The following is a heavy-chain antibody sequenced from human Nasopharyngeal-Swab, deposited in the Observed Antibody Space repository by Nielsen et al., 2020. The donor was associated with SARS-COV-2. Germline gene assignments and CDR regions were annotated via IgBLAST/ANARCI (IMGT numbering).Heavy chain of an antibody. Sequence: ASVKVSRKASGYTFTGYYLHWVRQAPGQGLEWMGRINANNGGTYYAQKFQGRVTMTRDTSISTAYMELSRLRSDDTAVYYCARIDTVTTETGYWGQGTLVTVSS. CDR2: INANNGGT. CDR3: ARIDTVTTETGY. CDR1: GYTFTGYY. D-gene: IGHD4-17*01. V-gene: IGHV1-2*06. J-gene: IGHJ4*02.